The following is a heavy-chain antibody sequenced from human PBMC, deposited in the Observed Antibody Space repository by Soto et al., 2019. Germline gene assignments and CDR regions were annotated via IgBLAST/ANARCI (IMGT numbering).Heavy chain of an antibody. J-gene: IGHJ6*02. CDR3: GRSVVGATGEILYNAMDV. D-gene: IGHD1-26*01. V-gene: IGHV1-3*01. CDR1: GYTFTTYA. Sequence: ASVKVSCKASGYTFTTYALHWARQAPGQRPEWMGWINPASGHTKYSKKFQDRVTITRDTSASTGYMELSSLRSEDTAVYYCGRSVVGATGEILYNAMDVWGQGTTVTVS. CDR2: INPASGHT.